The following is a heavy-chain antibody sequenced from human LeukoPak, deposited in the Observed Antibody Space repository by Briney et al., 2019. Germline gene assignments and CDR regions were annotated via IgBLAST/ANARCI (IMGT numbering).Heavy chain of an antibody. J-gene: IGHJ4*02. Sequence: SETLSLTCTVSGGSMNSYYWSWIRQPAGEGLEWIGRFYTSGSSNYNPSLKGRVTMSLDTSKNQFFLKLNSVTAADTAIYYCARGHSGYDDYWGQGTLVTVSS. CDR3: ARGHSGYDDY. V-gene: IGHV4-4*07. CDR2: FYTSGSS. CDR1: GGSMNSYY. D-gene: IGHD5-12*01.